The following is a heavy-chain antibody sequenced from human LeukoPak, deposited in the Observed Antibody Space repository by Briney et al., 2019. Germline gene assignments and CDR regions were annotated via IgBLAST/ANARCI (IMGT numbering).Heavy chain of an antibody. V-gene: IGHV1-2*06. CDR3: ARPHYESSGLYVDAFDI. CDR1: GYTLTAYY. Sequence: ASVKVSCKASGYTLTAYYLHWVRQAPGQGLEWMGRINPNSGGTTYAQKFQGRVTMTRDTSIGTAYMELSSLRSDDTAVYYCARPHYESSGLYVDAFDIWGQGTMVTVSS. J-gene: IGHJ3*02. CDR2: INPNSGGT. D-gene: IGHD3-22*01.